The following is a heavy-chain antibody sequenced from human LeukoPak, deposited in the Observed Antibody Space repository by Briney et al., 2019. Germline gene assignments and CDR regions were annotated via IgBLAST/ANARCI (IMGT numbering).Heavy chain of an antibody. D-gene: IGHD6-19*01. CDR2: INSDGSSA. CDR1: GFIFSNYW. V-gene: IGHV3-74*01. Sequence: PGGSLRLSCAASGFIFSNYWMHWVRQAPGKGLVWVSRINSDGSSATYADSVKGRFTISRDNAKNTLSLQMKSLRDEDTAVYYCARVDGGGWVDYWGQGTLVTVSS. J-gene: IGHJ4*02. CDR3: ARVDGGGWVDY.